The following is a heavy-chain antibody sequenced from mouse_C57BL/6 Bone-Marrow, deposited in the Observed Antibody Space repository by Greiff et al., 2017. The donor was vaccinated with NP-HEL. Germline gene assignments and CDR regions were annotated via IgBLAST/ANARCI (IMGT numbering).Heavy chain of an antibody. Sequence: VQLQQSGAELVRPGASVKLSCTASGFNIKDDYMHWVKQRPEQGLEWIGWIDPENGDTEYASKFQGKATITADTSSNTAYLQLSSLTSEDTAVYYCTTFYYYGSSPWYFDVWGTGTTVTVSS. V-gene: IGHV14-4*01. CDR3: TTFYYYGSSPWYFDV. J-gene: IGHJ1*03. D-gene: IGHD1-1*01. CDR1: GFNIKDDY. CDR2: IDPENGDT.